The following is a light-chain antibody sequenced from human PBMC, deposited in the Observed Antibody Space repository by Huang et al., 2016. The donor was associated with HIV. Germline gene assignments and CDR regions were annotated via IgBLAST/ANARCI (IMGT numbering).Light chain of an antibody. CDR2: SAS. J-gene: IGKJ1*01. CDR3: QHYNNWPWWT. V-gene: IGKV3-15*01. CDR1: QGVTSN. Sequence: EVVMTQSPAILSVSPGERATLSCSASQGVTSNLTRYQQKPGQAPRLLIYSASSRATGIPARFSGSGSGTEFTLTISSLQSEDFAVYYCQHYNNWPWWTFGQGTKVEIK.